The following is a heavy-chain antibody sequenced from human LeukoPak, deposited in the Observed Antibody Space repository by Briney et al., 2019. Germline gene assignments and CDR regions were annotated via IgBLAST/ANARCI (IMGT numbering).Heavy chain of an antibody. CDR1: GGSFSGYY. D-gene: IGHD5-24*01. CDR3: ARVAEMATISRCFDY. Sequence: SETLSLTCAVYGGSFSGYYWSWIRQPPGKGLEWIGEINHSGSTNYNPSLKSPVTISVDTSKNQFSLKLISVTAADTAVYYCARVAEMATISRCFDYWGQGTLVTVSS. CDR2: INHSGST. V-gene: IGHV4-34*01. J-gene: IGHJ4*02.